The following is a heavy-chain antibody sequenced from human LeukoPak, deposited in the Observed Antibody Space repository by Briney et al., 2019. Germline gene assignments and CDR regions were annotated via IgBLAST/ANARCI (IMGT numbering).Heavy chain of an antibody. J-gene: IGHJ4*02. Sequence: SETLSLTCTVSGGSISSGGYYWSWIRRHPGKGLEWIGYIYHSGSTYYNPSLKSRVTISVDRSKNQFSLKLSSVTAADTAVYYCAGRGAAYSSSSFDYWGQGTLVTVSS. CDR1: GGSISSGGYY. CDR2: IYHSGST. CDR3: AGRGAAYSSSSFDY. V-gene: IGHV4-31*03. D-gene: IGHD6-6*01.